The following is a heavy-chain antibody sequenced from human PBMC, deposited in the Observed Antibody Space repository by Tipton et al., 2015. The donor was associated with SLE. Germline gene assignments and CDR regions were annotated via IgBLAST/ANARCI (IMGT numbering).Heavy chain of an antibody. CDR2: IYHSGST. J-gene: IGHJ4*02. CDR3: ARSSGDSLYYFNY. Sequence: LRLSCAVSGGSISSGGYSWSWIRQPPGKGLEWVGFIYHSGSTYYNPSLKSRLSISVDRSKNHLTLMLTSVTAADTAVYYCARSSGDSLYYFNYWGQGALVTVSS. CDR1: GGSISSGGYS. V-gene: IGHV4-30-2*01. D-gene: IGHD2-15*01.